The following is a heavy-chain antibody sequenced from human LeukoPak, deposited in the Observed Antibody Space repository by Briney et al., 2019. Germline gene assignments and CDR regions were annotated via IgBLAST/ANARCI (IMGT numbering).Heavy chain of an antibody. CDR1: GFTFDTYA. J-gene: IGHJ4*02. CDR2: ISASGSRT. CDR3: AREVWPGNTGWHLFDY. D-gene: IGHD1-14*01. V-gene: IGHV3-23*01. Sequence: QTGGSLRLSCAASGFTFDTYAMSWVRQAPGKGLEWVSAISASGSRTYYSDSVKGRFTISRDSSKSTVSLQMDSLRAEDSALYYCAREVWPGNTGWHLFDYWGQGTLVTVSS.